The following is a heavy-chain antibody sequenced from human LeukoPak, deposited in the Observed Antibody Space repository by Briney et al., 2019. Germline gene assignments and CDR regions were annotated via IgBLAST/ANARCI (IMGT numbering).Heavy chain of an antibody. Sequence: GGSLRLSCAASGFTFSTYSMNWVRQAPGKGLEWVAVTWYDGSNKYYADSVKGRFTISRDNSKNTLYLQMNSLRAEDTAVYYCAKKGKGDTSMVKLYFDYWGQGTLVTVSS. CDR3: AKKGKGDTSMVKLYFDY. V-gene: IGHV3-33*06. J-gene: IGHJ4*02. CDR1: GFTFSTYS. D-gene: IGHD5-18*01. CDR2: TWYDGSNK.